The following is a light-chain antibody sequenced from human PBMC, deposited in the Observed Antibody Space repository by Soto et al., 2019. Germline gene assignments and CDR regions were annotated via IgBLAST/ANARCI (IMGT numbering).Light chain of an antibody. Sequence: QSALTQPRSVSGSPGQSVTISCTGTSSDVGNYNYVSWYQQHPGKAPKLMIYDVSKRPSGVPDRFSGSKSGNTGCLTISGLLGEDEADYYCGSYAGSYTFDVFGTGTKLTVL. CDR1: SSDVGNYNY. CDR3: GSYAGSYTFDV. CDR2: DVS. V-gene: IGLV2-11*01. J-gene: IGLJ1*01.